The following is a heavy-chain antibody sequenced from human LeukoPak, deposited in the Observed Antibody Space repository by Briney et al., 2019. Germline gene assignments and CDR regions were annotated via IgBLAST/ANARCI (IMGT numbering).Heavy chain of an antibody. CDR3: ARESGGGVLGYFDL. Sequence: GGSLRRSCAASGFTFSDHCMDWVRQAPGKGLEWVGRTRNKANSYTTEYAASVKGRFTISRDDSKKSLYLQMNSLKTEDTAVYYCARESGGGVLGYFDLWGRGTLVSVSS. J-gene: IGHJ2*01. CDR1: GFTFSDHC. D-gene: IGHD3-10*01. V-gene: IGHV3-72*01. CDR2: TRNKANSYTT.